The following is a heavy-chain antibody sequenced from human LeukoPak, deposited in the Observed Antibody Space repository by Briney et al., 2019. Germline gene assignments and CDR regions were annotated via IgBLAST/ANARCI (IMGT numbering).Heavy chain of an antibody. CDR2: IYYSGST. Sequence: KPSETLSLTCTVSGGSISSYYWSWIRQPPGKGLEWIGYIYYSGSTNYNPSLKSRVTISVDTSKNQFSLKLSSVTAADTAVYYCARTHGVGAIHFQYWGQGTLVTVSS. D-gene: IGHD1-26*01. CDR1: GGSISSYY. J-gene: IGHJ1*01. V-gene: IGHV4-59*01. CDR3: ARTHGVGAIHFQY.